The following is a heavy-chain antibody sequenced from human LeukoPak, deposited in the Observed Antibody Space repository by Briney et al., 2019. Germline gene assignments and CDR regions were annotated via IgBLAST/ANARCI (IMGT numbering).Heavy chain of an antibody. CDR1: GFTFSSYA. Sequence: PGGSLRLSCAASGFTFSSYAMSWVRQAPGKGLEWVSAISSSGSTIYYADSVKGRFTISRDNAKNSLYLQMNSLRAEDTAVYYCARRTRGTSDYWGQGTLVTVSS. V-gene: IGHV3-48*03. J-gene: IGHJ4*02. D-gene: IGHD4-17*01. CDR2: ISSSGSTI. CDR3: ARRTRGTSDY.